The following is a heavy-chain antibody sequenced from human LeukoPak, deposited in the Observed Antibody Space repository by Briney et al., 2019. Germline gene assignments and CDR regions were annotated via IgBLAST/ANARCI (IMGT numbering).Heavy chain of an antibody. CDR3: ARHSQWVIVDELL. Sequence: GGSLRISCKASGYRVTTYWISWVCQMPGKGLEWMGRIDPSDSYTNYSPSFQGHVTISADKSLTTAYLQWSSLEASDTAMYYCARHSQWVIVDELLWGQGTLVTVSS. CDR1: GYRVTTYW. V-gene: IGHV5-10-1*01. CDR2: IDPSDSYT. J-gene: IGHJ4*02. D-gene: IGHD6-19*01.